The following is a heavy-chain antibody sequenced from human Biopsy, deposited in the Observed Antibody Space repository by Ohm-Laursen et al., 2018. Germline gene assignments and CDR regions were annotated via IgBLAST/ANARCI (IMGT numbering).Heavy chain of an antibody. J-gene: IGHJ5*02. CDR1: GGSISSGGSY. D-gene: IGHD3-22*01. CDR3: ARGDYFDSNGYFWFDP. Sequence: SETLSLTCTVSGGSISSGGSYWSWIRQRPGKGLVWDGYIFNSANTYYNPSLKNLISISEDTSKKQFSLKLNSVTAADTAVYSCARGDYFDSNGYFWFDPWGQGTLVTVSS. V-gene: IGHV4-31*01. CDR2: IFNSANT.